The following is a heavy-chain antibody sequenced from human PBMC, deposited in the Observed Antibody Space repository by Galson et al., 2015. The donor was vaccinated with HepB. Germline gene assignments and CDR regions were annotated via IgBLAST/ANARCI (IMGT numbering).Heavy chain of an antibody. CDR2: ISYDGSNK. D-gene: IGHD3-22*01. CDR3: ARGYYYDSSGYTYYHSYMDV. Sequence: SLRLSCAASGFTFNNYAMHWVRQAPGKGLEWVAFISYDGSNKYYSDSVRGRFSISRDSSENTLYLHMIILRTEDTAVYYCARGYYYDSSGYTYYHSYMDVWGKGTTVTVSS. CDR1: GFTFNNYA. J-gene: IGHJ6*03. V-gene: IGHV3-30*04.